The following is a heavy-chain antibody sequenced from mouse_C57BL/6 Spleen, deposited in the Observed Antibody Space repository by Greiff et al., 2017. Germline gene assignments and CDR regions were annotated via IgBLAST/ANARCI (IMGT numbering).Heavy chain of an antibody. Sequence: DVKLQESGPGLVKPSQSLSLTCSVTGYSITSGYYWNWIRQFPGNKLEWMGYISYDGSNNYNPSLKNRISITRDTSKNQFFLKLNSVTTEDTATYYCARRYYGNRYAMDYWGQGTSVTVSS. CDR1: GYSITSGYY. V-gene: IGHV3-6*01. CDR2: ISYDGSN. D-gene: IGHD2-1*01. J-gene: IGHJ4*01. CDR3: ARRYYGNRYAMDY.